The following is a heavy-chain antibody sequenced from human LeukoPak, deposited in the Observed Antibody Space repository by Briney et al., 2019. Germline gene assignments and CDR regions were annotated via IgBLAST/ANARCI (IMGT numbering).Heavy chain of an antibody. D-gene: IGHD3-3*01. CDR1: GFTFSSYG. CDR2: ISYDGSNK. CDR3: ARGSDDFWSGYYPSYYYGMDV. V-gene: IGHV3-30*03. J-gene: IGHJ6*02. Sequence: GGSLRLSCAASGFTFSSYGMHWVRQAPGKGLEWVAVISYDGSNKYYADSVKGRFTISRDNSKNTLYLQMNSLRAEDTAVYYCARGSDDFWSGYYPSYYYGMDVWGQGTTVTVSS.